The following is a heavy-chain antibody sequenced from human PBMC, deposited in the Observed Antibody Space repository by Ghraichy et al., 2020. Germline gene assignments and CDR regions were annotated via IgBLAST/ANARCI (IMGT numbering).Heavy chain of an antibody. CDR1: GFTFSSFW. CDR3: ARGVGHYESSGYSALDI. D-gene: IGHD3-22*01. J-gene: IGHJ3*02. Sequence: GGSLRLSCAVSGFTFSSFWMHWVRQPPGKGLVWVSRIYSDDSSSRYADSVKGRFTISRDNAKNTLYLQMNSLRAEDTAVYYCARGVGHYESSGYSALDIWGQGTMVTVSS. V-gene: IGHV3-74*01. CDR2: IYSDDSSS.